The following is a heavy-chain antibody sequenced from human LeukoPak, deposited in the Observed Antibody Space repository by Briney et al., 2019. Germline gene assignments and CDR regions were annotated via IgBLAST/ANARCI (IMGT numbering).Heavy chain of an antibody. CDR2: IKEDGSEK. J-gene: IGHJ6*02. Sequence: GGSLRLSCAASGVTISSSWMSWVRQAPEKGLEWVASIKEDGSEKYYVDFVKGRFSISRDNGKNSLFLRMNSLGADDTAVYYCAGGTGMDVWGQGTTVTVSS. V-gene: IGHV3-7*05. CDR3: AGGTGMDV. CDR1: GVTISSSW. D-gene: IGHD1-1*01.